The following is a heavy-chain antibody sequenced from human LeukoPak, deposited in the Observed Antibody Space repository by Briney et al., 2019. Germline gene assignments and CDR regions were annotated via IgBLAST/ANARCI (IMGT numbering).Heavy chain of an antibody. CDR1: GYTFTGYY. V-gene: IGHV1-2*02. J-gene: IGHJ4*02. CDR2: INPNSGGT. CDR3: AREGGGDYSQPN. D-gene: IGHD4-11*01. Sequence: ASVKVSCKASGYTFTGYYMHWVRQAPGQGLEWMGWINPNSGGTNYAQKFQGRVTMTRDTSISTAYMELSRLRSEDTAVYYCAREGGGDYSQPNWGQGTLVTVSS.